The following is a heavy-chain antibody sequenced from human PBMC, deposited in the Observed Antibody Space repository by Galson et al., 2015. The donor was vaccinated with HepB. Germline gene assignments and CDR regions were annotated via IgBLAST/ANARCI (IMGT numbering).Heavy chain of an antibody. CDR3: AREWSLIGKPYFDC. D-gene: IGHD1-26*01. CDR2: ISGSGSTI. V-gene: IGHV3-11*01. CDR1: GFTFSDYY. Sequence: SLRLSCAASGFTFSDYYMSWIRQAPGKGLEWVSYISGSGSTIYYADSVKGRFTISRDNAKNSLYLQMNSLRAEDTAVYYCAREWSLIGKPYFDCWGQGTLVTVSS. J-gene: IGHJ4*02.